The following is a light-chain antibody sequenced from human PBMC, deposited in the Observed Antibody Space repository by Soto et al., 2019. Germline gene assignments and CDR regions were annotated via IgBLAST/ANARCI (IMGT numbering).Light chain of an antibody. J-gene: IGKJ2*01. V-gene: IGKV1D-12*01. CDR2: AAS. Sequence: DIQRTQSPSSVAASVGDRVTITCRASQDISIFLAWYQQKPGKAPKLLIYAASSLQSGFPSRFSGSGSGTEFTLTISSLQPEDFATYYCQQANSFPYTFGQGTKLEIK. CDR1: QDISIF. CDR3: QQANSFPYT.